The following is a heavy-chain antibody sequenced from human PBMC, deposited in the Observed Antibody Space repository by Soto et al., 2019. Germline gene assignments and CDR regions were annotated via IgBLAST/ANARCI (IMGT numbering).Heavy chain of an antibody. V-gene: IGHV4-31*03. CDR2: IYYTGNT. J-gene: IGHJ4*02. CDR1: GGSISSGGTGSY. CDR3: ASGHDAYKVRY. D-gene: IGHD1-1*01. Sequence: QVQLQESGPGLVKPSQTLSLTCTVSGGSISSGGTGSYWTWIRQLPGKDLEWIGYIYYTGNTYYNXSXKXXPTISIDTSENQFSLKLTSVTAADTAAYFCASGHDAYKVRYWGQGTLVTVSS.